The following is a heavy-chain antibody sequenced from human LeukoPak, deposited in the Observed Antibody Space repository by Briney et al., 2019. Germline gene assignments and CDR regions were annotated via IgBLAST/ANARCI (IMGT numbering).Heavy chain of an antibody. CDR2: ISYDGSNK. CDR3: ARARSGYGGFDY. V-gene: IGHV3-30-3*01. Sequence: GGSLRLSCAASGFTFSSYAMSWVRQAPGKGLEWVAVISYDGSNKYYADSVKGRFTISRDNSKNTLYLQMNSLRAEDTAVYYCARARSGYGGFDYWGQGTLVTVSS. CDR1: GFTFSSYA. J-gene: IGHJ4*02. D-gene: IGHD5-12*01.